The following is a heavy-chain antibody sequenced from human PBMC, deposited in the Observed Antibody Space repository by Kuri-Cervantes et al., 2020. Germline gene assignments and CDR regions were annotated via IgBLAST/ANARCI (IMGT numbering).Heavy chain of an antibody. CDR1: GFTFSTYS. CDR2: ISSSRSTI. J-gene: IGHJ4*02. V-gene: IGHV3-48*01. Sequence: GESLKISCAASGFTFSTYSMNWVRQAPGKGLEWVSYISSSRSTIYYADSVRGRFTISRDNAKNSLYLQMNSLRAEDTAVYYCARESRYSSGWYYFDYWGQGTLVTVSS. D-gene: IGHD6-19*01. CDR3: ARESRYSSGWYYFDY.